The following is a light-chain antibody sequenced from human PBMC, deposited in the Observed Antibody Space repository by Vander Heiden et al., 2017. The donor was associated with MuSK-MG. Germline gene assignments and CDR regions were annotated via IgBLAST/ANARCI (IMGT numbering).Light chain of an antibody. Sequence: DIQMTQSPSSLSAAVGDRGTITCRASQSISSYFYCYQQKPGKAPHLLIYAASSLQRAVPSRFSGSGYATDFSLTISSLLPEDFAAYYCQQNDSSPPITFGQGTQVDIK. CDR3: QQNDSSPPIT. J-gene: IGKJ5*01. V-gene: IGKV1-39*01. CDR2: AAS. CDR1: QSISSY.